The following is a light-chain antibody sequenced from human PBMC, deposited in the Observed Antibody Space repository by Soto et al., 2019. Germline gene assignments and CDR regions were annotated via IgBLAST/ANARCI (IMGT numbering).Light chain of an antibody. CDR3: HQRNNWPLT. J-gene: IGKJ4*01. CDR1: QSVTSY. Sequence: EIVLTQSPATLSLSPGERATLSCRASQSVTSYLAWYQQKPGQAPRLLIYDASNRATGIPARFSGSGSGTDFPLTISSLEPEDFAIYYCHQRNNWPLTFGGGTKVEI. CDR2: DAS. V-gene: IGKV3-11*01.